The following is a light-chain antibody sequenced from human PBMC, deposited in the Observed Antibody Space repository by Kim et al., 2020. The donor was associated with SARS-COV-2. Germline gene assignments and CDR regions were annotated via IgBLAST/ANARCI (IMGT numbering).Light chain of an antibody. Sequence: DIVMTQSPATLSVSPGERATLSCRASQSVSSNLVWYQQKPGQSPRLLIYGAPTRATGIPARFSGGGSGTEFTLITSSVQSADFAVYYCEQNNNGLWTLGEGTKVEIK. CDR1: QSVSSN. V-gene: IGKV3-15*01. CDR2: GAP. CDR3: EQNNNGLWT. J-gene: IGKJ1*01.